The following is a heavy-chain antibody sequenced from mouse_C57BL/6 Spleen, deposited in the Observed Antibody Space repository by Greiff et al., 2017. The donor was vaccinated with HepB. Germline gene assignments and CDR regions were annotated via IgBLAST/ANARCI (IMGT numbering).Heavy chain of an antibody. V-gene: IGHV1-15*01. J-gene: IGHJ4*01. D-gene: IGHD2-5*01. CDR1: GYKFNDYE. CDR2: SDAETGGN. CDR3: TRTDSNYVGVAMDY. Sequence: VQLQQSGAELVRPGASVKLSCKASGYKFNDYEMHWVKQTPVHGLEWMGASDAETGGNAYNQKDKGNAILTADTSSSTADMELRSLTSEVSAVYYCTRTDSNYVGVAMDYWGQGTSVTVSS.